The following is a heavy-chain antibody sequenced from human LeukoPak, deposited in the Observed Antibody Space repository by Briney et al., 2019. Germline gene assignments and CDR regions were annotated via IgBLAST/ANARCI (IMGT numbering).Heavy chain of an antibody. D-gene: IGHD2-21*02. Sequence: SETLSLTCTVSGGSISSYYWSWIRQPPGKGLEWIGYIYYSGSTNYNPSLKSRVTISVDTSKNQFSLKLSSVTAADTAVYYCASGVGGGPLGGVTKKNAFDIWGQGTMVTVSS. V-gene: IGHV4-59*01. J-gene: IGHJ3*02. CDR3: ASGVGGGPLGGVTKKNAFDI. CDR1: GGSISSYY. CDR2: IYYSGST.